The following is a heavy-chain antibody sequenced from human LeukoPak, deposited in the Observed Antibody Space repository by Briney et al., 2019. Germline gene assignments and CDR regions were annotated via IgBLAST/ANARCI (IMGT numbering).Heavy chain of an antibody. V-gene: IGHV4-39*01. CDR1: GGPIGSSSYY. CDR3: ARLEEAAAGTRGGYYFVY. CDR2: SYYSGST. Sequence: SETLSLTCTVSGGPIGSSSYYWGRIPQPPGKGRVWIGSSYYSGSTYYNPSLKSRVTISVDTSKNQFSLKLSSVTAADTAVYYCARLEEAAAGTRGGYYFVYWGQGTLVTVSS. J-gene: IGHJ4*02. D-gene: IGHD6-13*01.